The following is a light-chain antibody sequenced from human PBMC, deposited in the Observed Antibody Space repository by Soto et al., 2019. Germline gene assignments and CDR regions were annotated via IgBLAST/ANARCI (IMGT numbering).Light chain of an antibody. J-gene: IGKJ5*01. CDR2: GAS. CDR3: QQYTGPPTT. CDR1: QSVSSY. V-gene: IGKV3-11*01. Sequence: EIVLTHSPATLSLSPGERATLSCRASQSVSSYLAWYQQKPGQTPRLLIYGASTRAAGIPDRFSGSGSGTDFTLTFTRLEPEDSAVYFCQQYTGPPTTFGQGTRLEIK.